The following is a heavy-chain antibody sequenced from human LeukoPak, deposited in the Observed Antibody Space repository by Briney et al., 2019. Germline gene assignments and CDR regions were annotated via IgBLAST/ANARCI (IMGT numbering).Heavy chain of an antibody. Sequence: EASVKVSCKASGYTFTGYYMHWVRQAPGQGLEWMGWINPNSGGTNYAQKFQGRVTMTRDTSISTAYMELSRLRSDDTAVYYCARALSYYDILTVSLPYYFDYWGQGTLVTVSS. CDR2: INPNSGGT. D-gene: IGHD3-9*01. CDR3: ARALSYYDILTVSLPYYFDY. V-gene: IGHV1-2*02. CDR1: GYTFTGYY. J-gene: IGHJ4*02.